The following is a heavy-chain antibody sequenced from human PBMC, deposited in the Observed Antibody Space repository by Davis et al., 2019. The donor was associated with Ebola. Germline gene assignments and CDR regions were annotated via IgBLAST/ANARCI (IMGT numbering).Heavy chain of an antibody. CDR1: GFTFSSYS. CDR2: ISSSSSYI. D-gene: IGHD5-24*01. J-gene: IGHJ4*02. Sequence: GESLKIFCAASGFTFSSYSMIWVRQAPGKGLEWVSSISSSSSYIYYADSVKGRFTISRDNAKNSLYLQMNSLRAEDTAVYYCARDGKMATMLDYWGQGTLVTVSS. CDR3: ARDGKMATMLDY. V-gene: IGHV3-21*01.